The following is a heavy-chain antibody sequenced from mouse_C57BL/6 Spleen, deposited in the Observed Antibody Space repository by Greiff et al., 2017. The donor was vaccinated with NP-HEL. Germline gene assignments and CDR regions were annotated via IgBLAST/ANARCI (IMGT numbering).Heavy chain of an antibody. J-gene: IGHJ4*01. Sequence: EVNLVESGGGLVQPGGSMKLSCVASGFTFSNYWMNWVRQSPEKGLEWVAQIRLKSDNYATHYAESVKGRFTISRDDSKRSVYLPRNNLRAEDTVIYYGTGQGFYYYAMDYWGQGASVTVSS. CDR1: GFTFSNYW. CDR3: TGQGFYYYAMDY. V-gene: IGHV6-3*01. CDR2: IRLKSDNYAT.